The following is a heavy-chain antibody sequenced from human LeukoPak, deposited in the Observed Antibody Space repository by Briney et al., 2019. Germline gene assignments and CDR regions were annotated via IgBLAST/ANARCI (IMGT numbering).Heavy chain of an antibody. J-gene: IGHJ4*02. D-gene: IGHD1-20*01. CDR1: GFTFSNAW. CDR2: IKSKTDGGTT. Sequence: GGSLRLSCAASGFTFSNAWMSWVRQAPGKGLEWVGRIKSKTDGGTTDYAAPVEGRFTISRDDSKNTLYLQMNSLKTEDTAVYYCTTVPPFNWNLDYWGQGTLVTVSS. V-gene: IGHV3-15*01. CDR3: TTVPPFNWNLDY.